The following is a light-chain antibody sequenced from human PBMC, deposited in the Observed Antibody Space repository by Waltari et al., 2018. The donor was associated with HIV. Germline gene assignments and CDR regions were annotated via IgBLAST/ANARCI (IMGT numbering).Light chain of an antibody. Sequence: QSVLTQPPSASGTPGQRVTISCSGASSNIGSNYVYWYQELPGTAPKLLIYRTDQWPSGVPDRFSGSKSGTSASLAISGLRSEDEADYYCAAWDDSLSALFGGGTKLTVL. J-gene: IGLJ2*01. CDR1: SSNIGSNY. CDR3: AAWDDSLSAL. CDR2: RTD. V-gene: IGLV1-47*01.